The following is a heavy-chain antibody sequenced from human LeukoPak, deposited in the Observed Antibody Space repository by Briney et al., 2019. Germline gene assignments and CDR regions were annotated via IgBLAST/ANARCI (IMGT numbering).Heavy chain of an antibody. D-gene: IGHD3-10*01. Sequence: PGGSLRLSCAASGFIFADHGMTWVRQVPGKGLEWVSGINWNGGSTGYVDSVKGRFTISRDNAKSSLYLQMNSLRAEDTALYYCAKAVMVRGVPFGYWGQGTLVTVSS. J-gene: IGHJ4*02. CDR2: INWNGGST. V-gene: IGHV3-20*04. CDR3: AKAVMVRGVPFGY. CDR1: GFIFADHG.